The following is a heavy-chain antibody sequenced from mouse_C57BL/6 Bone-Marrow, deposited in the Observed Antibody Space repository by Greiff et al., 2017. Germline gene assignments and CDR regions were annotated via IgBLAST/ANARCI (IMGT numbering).Heavy chain of an antibody. V-gene: IGHV14-4*01. J-gene: IGHJ1*03. Sequence: VQLQQSGAELVRPGASVKLSCTASGFNIKDDYMHWVKQRPEQGLEWIGWIDPENGDTEYASKFQGKATITADTSSHTAYLQLSSLTSEYTAVYYCTTWYFDVWGTGTTVTVSS. CDR3: TTWYFDV. CDR1: GFNIKDDY. CDR2: IDPENGDT.